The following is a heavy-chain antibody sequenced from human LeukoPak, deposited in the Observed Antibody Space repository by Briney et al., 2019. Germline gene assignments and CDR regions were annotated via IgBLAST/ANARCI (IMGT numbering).Heavy chain of an antibody. Sequence: GRSLRLSCAASGFTFSSYAMHWVRQAPGKGLEWVAVISCDGSNKYYADSVKGRFTISRDNSKNTLYLQMNSLRAEDTAVYYCARDPRYYYYYYMDVWGKGTTVTVSS. CDR3: ARDPRYYYYYYMDV. CDR2: ISCDGSNK. J-gene: IGHJ6*03. CDR1: GFTFSSYA. V-gene: IGHV3-30-3*01.